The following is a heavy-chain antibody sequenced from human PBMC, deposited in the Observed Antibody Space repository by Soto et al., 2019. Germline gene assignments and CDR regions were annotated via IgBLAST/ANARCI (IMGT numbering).Heavy chain of an antibody. CDR1: GTSINSYY. Sequence: HVQLQESGPGLVKPSETLSLTCAASGTSINSYYWTWIRQPPGKGLEWIGYVHSSGTTKYNPSLKXRXAXSXXTSKNRLSLSLNSVNAADTAVYYCARGRGTFEGKWCFNLDVWGRGTTVAVSS. V-gene: IGHV4-59*01. D-gene: IGHD2-15*01. J-gene: IGHJ6*02. CDR3: ARGRGTFEGKWCFNLDV. CDR2: VHSSGTT.